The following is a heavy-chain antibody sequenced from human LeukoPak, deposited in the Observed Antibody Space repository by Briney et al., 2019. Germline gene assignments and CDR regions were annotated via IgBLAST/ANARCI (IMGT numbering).Heavy chain of an antibody. V-gene: IGHV3-33*01. CDR1: GFTFSSYG. J-gene: IGHJ4*02. CDR2: IWYDGSNK. CDR3: ASGGTAMADLFDY. Sequence: GGSLRLSCAASGFTFSSYGMHWVRQAPGKGLEWVAVIWYDGSNKYYADSVKGRFTISRDNSKNTLYLQMNSLRAEDTAVYYCASGGTAMADLFDYWGQGILVTVSS. D-gene: IGHD5-18*01.